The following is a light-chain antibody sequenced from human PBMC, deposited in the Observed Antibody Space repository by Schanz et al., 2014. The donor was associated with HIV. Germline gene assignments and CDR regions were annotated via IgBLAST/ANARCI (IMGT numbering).Light chain of an antibody. Sequence: QSALIQPASVSGSLGQTITISCTGASSDIGSYDLVSWYQQYPGKAPKLMIYEVTTRPSGISNRFSGSKSGNTASLTISGLQAEDEADYYCTSYAGSNNLVFGGGTKLTVL. CDR1: SSDIGSYDL. CDR3: TSYAGSNNLV. J-gene: IGLJ2*01. V-gene: IGLV2-23*02. CDR2: EVT.